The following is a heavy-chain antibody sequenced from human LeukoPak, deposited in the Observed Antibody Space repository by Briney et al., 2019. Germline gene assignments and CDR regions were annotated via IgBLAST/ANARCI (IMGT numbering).Heavy chain of an antibody. CDR3: ARDRLYGDYKTEFDY. CDR1: GFTFSKYA. V-gene: IGHV3-30-3*01. J-gene: IGHJ4*02. Sequence: ERSLRLSCVASGFTFSKYAMHWVRQAPGKGLEWVAVISYDGVKKYYADSVEGRFSVSRDTSKSTLYLQMNSLKPEDTAVYYCARDRLYGDYKTEFDYWGQGTLVTVSS. D-gene: IGHD4-17*01. CDR2: ISYDGVKK.